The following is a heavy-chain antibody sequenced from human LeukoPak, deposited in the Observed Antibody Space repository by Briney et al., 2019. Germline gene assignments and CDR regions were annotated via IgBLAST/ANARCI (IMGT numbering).Heavy chain of an antibody. Sequence: PSETLSLTCAVYGGSFSGYYWSWIRQPPGKGLEWIGEINHSGSTNYNPSLKSRVTISVDTSKNQFSLKLSSVTAADTAVYYCAQGGGMAIVVVTAIYSDYWGQGTLVTVSS. CDR2: INHSGST. D-gene: IGHD2-21*02. J-gene: IGHJ4*02. CDR3: AQGGGMAIVVVTAIYSDY. V-gene: IGHV4-34*01. CDR1: GGSFSGYY.